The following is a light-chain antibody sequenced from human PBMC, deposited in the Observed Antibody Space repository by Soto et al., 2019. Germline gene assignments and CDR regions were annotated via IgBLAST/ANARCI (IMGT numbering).Light chain of an antibody. Sequence: IVFTQSPVTLSVAALYRATLTCRAGQSVDSSYLAWYQQKPGQAPRLLIYGASSRATGIPDRFSGSGSGTDFTLTNHRMEPQDFEVYSCKHYGRTHLSFGGGRKVDIK. CDR1: QSVDSSY. CDR3: KHYGRTHLS. CDR2: GAS. V-gene: IGKV3-20*01. J-gene: IGKJ4*01.